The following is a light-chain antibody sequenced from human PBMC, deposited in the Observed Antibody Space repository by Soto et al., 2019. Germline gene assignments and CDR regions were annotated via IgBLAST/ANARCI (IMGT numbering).Light chain of an antibody. J-gene: IGKJ1*01. CDR2: GAS. CDR3: QQYNNWPQT. V-gene: IGKV3-15*01. CDR1: QSVSSN. Sequence: EIVMTQSPATLSVSPEERATLSCRASQSVSSNLAWYQQKPGQAPRLLIYGASTRATGIPARFSGSGSGTEFTLTISSLQSEDFPVYYCQQYNNWPQTFGQGTKVDIK.